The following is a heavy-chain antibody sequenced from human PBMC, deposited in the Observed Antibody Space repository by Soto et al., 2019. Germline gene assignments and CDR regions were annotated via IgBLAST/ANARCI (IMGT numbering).Heavy chain of an antibody. CDR2: ISSNGGST. J-gene: IGHJ4*02. D-gene: IGHD5-18*01. CDR1: GFTFSIYN. CDR3: ARDSGYSPDY. V-gene: IGHV3-64*01. Sequence: PGGSLRLSCAASGFTFSIYNMHWVRQAPGKGLEYVSSISSNGGSTYYAKSVKDRFTISRDNSKDTLYLQMGSLRVEDMAVYYCARDSGYSPDYWGQGTLVTVSS.